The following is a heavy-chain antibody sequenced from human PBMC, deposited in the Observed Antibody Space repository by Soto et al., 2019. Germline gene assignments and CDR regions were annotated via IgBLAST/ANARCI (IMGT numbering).Heavy chain of an antibody. CDR2: IGTAGDT. CDR1: GFTFSSYD. CDR3: ARALIATAADAPSYYYYYGMDV. J-gene: IGHJ6*01. V-gene: IGHV3-13*01. D-gene: IGHD1-26*01. Sequence: EVQLVESGGGLVQPGGSLRLSCAASGFTFSSYDMHWVRQATGKGLEWVSAIGTAGDTYYPGSVKGRFTISRENAKNSLYLQMNSLRAEDTAVYYCARALIATAADAPSYYYYYGMDVW.